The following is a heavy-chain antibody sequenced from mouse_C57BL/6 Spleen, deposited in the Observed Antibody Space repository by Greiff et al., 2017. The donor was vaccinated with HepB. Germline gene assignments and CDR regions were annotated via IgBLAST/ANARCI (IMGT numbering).Heavy chain of an antibody. J-gene: IGHJ2*01. D-gene: IGHD2-1*01. CDR2: LDPENGDT. CDR3: TFYGNSFDY. CDR1: GFNIKDDY. Sequence: EVQLQQSGAELVRPGASVKLSCTASGFNIKDDYMHWVKQRPEQGLEWIGWLDPENGDTEYASKFQGKATITADTSSNTAYLQLSSLTSEDTAVYYCTFYGNSFDYWGQGTTLTVSS. V-gene: IGHV14-4*01.